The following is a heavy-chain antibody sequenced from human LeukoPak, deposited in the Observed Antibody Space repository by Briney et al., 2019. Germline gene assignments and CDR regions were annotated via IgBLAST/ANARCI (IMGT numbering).Heavy chain of an antibody. CDR2: MNPNSGNT. CDR1: GYTFTGYY. J-gene: IGHJ6*02. D-gene: IGHD6-13*01. Sequence: ASVKVSCKASGYTFTGYYMHWVRQAPGQGLEWMGWMNPNSGNTGYAQKFQGRVTMTRNTSISTAYMELSSLRSEDTAVYYCARGDIAAAGPIYYYYYGMDVWGQGTTVTVSS. CDR3: ARGDIAAAGPIYYYYYGMDV. V-gene: IGHV1-8*02.